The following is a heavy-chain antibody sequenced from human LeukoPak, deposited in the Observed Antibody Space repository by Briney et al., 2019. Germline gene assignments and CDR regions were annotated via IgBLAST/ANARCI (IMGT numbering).Heavy chain of an antibody. V-gene: IGHV4-4*07. CDR1: GASISSYY. D-gene: IGHD2-15*01. CDR2: IYSRGST. J-gene: IGHJ4*02. CDR3: AREGVGATPFDF. Sequence: SETLSLTCSVSGASISSYYWSWIRQPAGRGLEWIGRIYSRGSTDYNPSLKSRATMSADTSKNQFSLKVTSVTAADTALYYCAREGVGATPFDFWGQGTLVTVSS.